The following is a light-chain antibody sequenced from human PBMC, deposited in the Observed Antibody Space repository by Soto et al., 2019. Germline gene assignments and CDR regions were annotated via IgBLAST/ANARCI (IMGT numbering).Light chain of an antibody. Sequence: DIQMTQSPSTLSASVGDRVTITCRASQSISTWLAWYQQKPGKAPKLLIYKASSLDSGVPSRFSGSGSGTEFTLTISSLQPDDFATYYCQQYNSYPCTCGQGTKLEIK. CDR2: KAS. CDR3: QQYNSYPCT. V-gene: IGKV1-5*03. J-gene: IGKJ2*02. CDR1: QSISTW.